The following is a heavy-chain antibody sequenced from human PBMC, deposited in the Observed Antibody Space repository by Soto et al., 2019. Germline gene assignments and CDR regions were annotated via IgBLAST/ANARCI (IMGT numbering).Heavy chain of an antibody. V-gene: IGHV3-11*01. D-gene: IGHD6-6*01. J-gene: IGHJ6*02. Sequence: QVQLVESGGGLVKPGGSLRLSCAASGFTFSDYYMSWIRQAPGKGLEWVSYISSSGSTIYYADSVKGRFTISRDNAKNSLYLQMNSLRAEDMAVYYCARDTVSSSPLYYYYCMDVWGQGTTVTVSS. CDR3: ARDTVSSSPLYYYYCMDV. CDR2: ISSSGSTI. CDR1: GFTFSDYY.